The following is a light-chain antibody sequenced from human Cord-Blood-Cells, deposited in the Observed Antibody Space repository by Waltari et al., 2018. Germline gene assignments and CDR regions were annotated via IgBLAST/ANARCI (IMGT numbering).Light chain of an antibody. Sequence: EIVFTQSPGTLSLSPGERATLSCRASQSVSSSYLAWYQQKPGQAPRLLIYGASSRATGIPDRFSGSGSGTDFTLTISRLEPEDFAVYYCQQYGSSPPAYTFGQGTKLEIK. CDR3: QQYGSSPPAYT. CDR1: QSVSSSY. CDR2: GAS. J-gene: IGKJ2*01. V-gene: IGKV3-20*01.